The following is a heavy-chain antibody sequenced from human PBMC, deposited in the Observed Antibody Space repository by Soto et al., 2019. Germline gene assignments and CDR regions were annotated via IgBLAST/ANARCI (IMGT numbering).Heavy chain of an antibody. CDR2: ISGSGSST. CDR1: GFTFSSYG. J-gene: IGHJ5*02. Sequence: EVQLLESGGGLVQSGGSLRLSCAASGFTFSSYGMSWVRQAPGKGLEWVSGISGSGSSTYYADSVKGRFTISRDNSKNTLYLQMNSLRAEDTAVYYCAKADSSGWYWFDPWGQGTLVTVSS. D-gene: IGHD6-19*01. V-gene: IGHV3-23*01. CDR3: AKADSSGWYWFDP.